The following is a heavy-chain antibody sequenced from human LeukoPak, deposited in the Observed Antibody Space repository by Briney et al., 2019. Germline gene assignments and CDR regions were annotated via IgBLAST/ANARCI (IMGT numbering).Heavy chain of an antibody. V-gene: IGHV1-46*01. CDR3: ARSSSGWGGCDY. J-gene: IGHJ4*02. D-gene: IGHD6-19*01. CDR1: GGTFSSYA. CDR2: INPSGGST. Sequence: GASVKVSCKASGGTFSSYAISWVRQAPGQGLEWMGIINPSGGSTSYAQKFQGRVTMTRDTSTSTVYMELSSLRSEDTAVYYCARSSSGWGGCDYWGQGTLVTVSS.